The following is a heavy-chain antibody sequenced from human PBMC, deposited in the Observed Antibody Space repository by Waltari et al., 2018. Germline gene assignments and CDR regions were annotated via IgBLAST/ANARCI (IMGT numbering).Heavy chain of an antibody. V-gene: IGHV4-61*09. CDR1: GGSISSGSYY. CDR3: AGYRFYGSGSYPDY. J-gene: IGHJ4*02. CDR2: IYTSGST. D-gene: IGHD3-10*01. Sequence: QVQLQESGPGLVKPSQTLSLTCTVSGGSISSGSYYWSWIRQPAGKGLEWIGYIYTSGSTNYNPSLKSRVTISVDTSKNQFSLKLSSVTAADTAVYYCAGYRFYGSGSYPDYWGQGTLVTVSS.